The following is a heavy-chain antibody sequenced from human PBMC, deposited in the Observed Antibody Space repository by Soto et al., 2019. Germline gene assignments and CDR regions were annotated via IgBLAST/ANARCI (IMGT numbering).Heavy chain of an antibody. Sequence: SETLSLTCTVSGGSISSYYWSWIRQPPGKGLEWIGYIYYSGSTNYNPSLKSRVTISVDTSKNQFSLKLSSVTAADTAVYYCARGLGDYVDYYYYMDVWGNGTTVTVSS. J-gene: IGHJ6*03. CDR3: ARGLGDYVDYYYYMDV. D-gene: IGHD4-17*01. CDR1: GGSISSYY. V-gene: IGHV4-59*01. CDR2: IYYSGST.